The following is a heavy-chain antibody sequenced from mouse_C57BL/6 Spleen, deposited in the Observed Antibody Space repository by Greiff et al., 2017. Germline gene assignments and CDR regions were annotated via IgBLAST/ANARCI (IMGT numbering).Heavy chain of an antibody. D-gene: IGHD1-1*02. CDR1: GYTFTSYW. Sequence: VQLQQPGAELVKPGASVKLSCKASGYTFTSYWMHWVKQRPGQGLEWIGMIPPNSGSTNYNAKFKSKATLTVDKSSSTAYMQLSSLTSEDSAVYYCAREWDYYHYFDYWGQGTTLTVSS. J-gene: IGHJ2*01. CDR3: AREWDYYHYFDY. CDR2: IPPNSGST. V-gene: IGHV1-64*01.